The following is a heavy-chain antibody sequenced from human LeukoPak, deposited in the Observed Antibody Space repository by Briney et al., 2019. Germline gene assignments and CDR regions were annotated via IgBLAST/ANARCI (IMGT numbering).Heavy chain of an antibody. CDR1: GFTFSSYS. D-gene: IGHD5-18*01. J-gene: IGHJ4*02. CDR3: ARGYSYGDMPGY. V-gene: IGHV3-21*01. Sequence: GGSLRLSCAASGFTFSSYSMNWVRHAPGKGLEWVSSISSSSSYIYYADSVKGRFTISRDNAKNSLYLQMNSLRAEDTAVYYCARGYSYGDMPGYWGQGTLVTVSS. CDR2: ISSSSSYI.